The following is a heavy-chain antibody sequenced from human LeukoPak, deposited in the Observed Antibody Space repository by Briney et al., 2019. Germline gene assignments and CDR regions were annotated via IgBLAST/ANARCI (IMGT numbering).Heavy chain of an antibody. Sequence: GGSLRLSCAASGFTFSSYAMSWVRQAPGKGLEWVSAISGSGGSTYYADSVKGRFTISRDNAKNMLYLQMNSLRVEDTAVYYCTRDMSPAHCWGQGTLVTVSS. V-gene: IGHV3-23*01. CDR1: GFTFSSYA. CDR2: ISGSGGST. J-gene: IGHJ4*02. CDR3: TRDMSPAHC. D-gene: IGHD3-10*02.